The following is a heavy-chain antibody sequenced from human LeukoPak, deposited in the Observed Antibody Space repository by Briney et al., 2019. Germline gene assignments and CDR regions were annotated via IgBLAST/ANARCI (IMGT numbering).Heavy chain of an antibody. Sequence: SQTLSLTCTVSGGSISSGGYYWSWIRQHPGKGLEWIGYIYYSGSTYYNPSLKSRVTISVDTSKNQFSLKLSSVTAADTAVYYCARDKEVVAARPFDPWGQGTLVTVSS. CDR3: ARDKEVVAARPFDP. D-gene: IGHD2-15*01. CDR1: GGSISSGGYY. J-gene: IGHJ5*02. V-gene: IGHV4-31*03. CDR2: IYYSGST.